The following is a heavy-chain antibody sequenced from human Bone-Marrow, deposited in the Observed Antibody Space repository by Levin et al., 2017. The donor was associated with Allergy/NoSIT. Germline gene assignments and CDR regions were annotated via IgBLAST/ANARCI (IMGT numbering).Heavy chain of an antibody. CDR3: AKDRGDYYGSGSYSGFGY. CDR1: GFTFSSYG. CDR2: ISYDGSNK. J-gene: IGHJ4*02. D-gene: IGHD3-10*01. V-gene: IGHV3-30*18. Sequence: GGSLRLSCAASGFTFSSYGMHWVRQAPGKGLEWVAAISYDGSNKYYADSVKGRFTISRDNSKNTLYLQMNSLRAEDTAVYYCAKDRGDYYGSGSYSGFGYWGQGTLVTVSS.